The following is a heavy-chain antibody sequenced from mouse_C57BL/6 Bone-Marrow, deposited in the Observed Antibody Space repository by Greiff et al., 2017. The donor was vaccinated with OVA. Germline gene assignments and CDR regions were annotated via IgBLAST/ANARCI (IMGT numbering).Heavy chain of an antibody. V-gene: IGHV1-81*01. CDR2: IYPRSGNT. CDR1: GYTFTSYG. CDR3: ARGGNRGYFDV. J-gene: IGHJ1*03. D-gene: IGHD2-1*01. Sequence: QVQLQQSGAELARPGASVKLSCKASGYTFTSYGISWVKQRTGRGLEWIGEIYPRSGNTYYNEKFKGKATLTADKSSSTAYMELRSLTSEDSAVYFCARGGNRGYFDVWGTGTTVTVSS.